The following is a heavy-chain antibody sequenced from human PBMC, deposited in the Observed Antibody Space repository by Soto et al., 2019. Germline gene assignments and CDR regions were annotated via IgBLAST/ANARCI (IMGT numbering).Heavy chain of an antibody. CDR2: LPGRGGGYDT. D-gene: IGHD3-3*01. V-gene: IGHV3-23*01. J-gene: IGHJ4*02. CDR3: AKGVWSGFGVYFDY. Sequence: EVQLLESGGGLVQPGGSLRLSCAASGFTFISYAMTWVRQAPGKGLEWVSTLPGRGGGYDTYYAGSVKGRFTISRDNSKNTLYLQMNCLRAEDTAVYYCAKGVWSGFGVYFDYWGQGTLVTVSS. CDR1: GFTFISYA.